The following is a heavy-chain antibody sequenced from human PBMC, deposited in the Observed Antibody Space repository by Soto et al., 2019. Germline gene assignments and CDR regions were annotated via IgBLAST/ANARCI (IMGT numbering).Heavy chain of an antibody. CDR2: ISAYNGNT. CDR3: ARDGALGENYYSYGMDV. J-gene: IGHJ6*02. Sequence: QVQLVQSGAEVKKPGASVKVSCKASGYTFTSYGISWVRQAPGQGLAWMGWISAYNGNTNYAQKLQGRVTMTTDTSTSTAYMELRSLRSDDTAVYYCARDGALGENYYSYGMDVWGQGTTVTVSS. D-gene: IGHD3-16*01. V-gene: IGHV1-18*01. CDR1: GYTFTSYG.